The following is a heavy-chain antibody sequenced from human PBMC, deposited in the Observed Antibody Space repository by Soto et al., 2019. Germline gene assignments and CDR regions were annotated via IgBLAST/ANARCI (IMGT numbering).Heavy chain of an antibody. CDR1: GLTFCSFT. J-gene: IGHJ5*02. CDR3: TRDASRDSSARGWFDP. D-gene: IGHD6-13*01. CDR2: ISSNSAYI. V-gene: IGHV3-21*01. Sequence: GGSLRLCCASSGLTFCSFTMNWVRQAPGKGLEWVSTISSNSAYIYYTDALRGRFTISRDNAKNSLHLQMNSLRAEDTAVYYCTRDASRDSSARGWFDPWGPGTLVTVSS.